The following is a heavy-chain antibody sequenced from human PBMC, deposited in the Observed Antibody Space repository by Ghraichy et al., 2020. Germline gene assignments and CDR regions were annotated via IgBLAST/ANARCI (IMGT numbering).Heavy chain of an antibody. J-gene: IGHJ4*02. V-gene: IGHV3-23*05. CDR1: GFSFRTYA. D-gene: IGHD1-1*01. CDR3: AKMEGQLIRLWYFDY. CDR2: IENDGSST. Sequence: GGSLRLSCAASGFSFRTYAMSWVRQAPGKGLEWVSTIENDGSSTYYADSVKGRFTSFRDNSKNTLYLQMNSLRTEDTAVYYCAKMEGQLIRLWYFDYWGQGTLVTVSS.